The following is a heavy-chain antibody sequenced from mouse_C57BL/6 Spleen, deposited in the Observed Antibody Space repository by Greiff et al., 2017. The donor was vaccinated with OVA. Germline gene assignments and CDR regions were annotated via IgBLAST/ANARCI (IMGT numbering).Heavy chain of an antibody. CDR1: GYAFSSSW. CDR3: ARGNYSHYDWFAY. Sequence: QVQLKESGPELVKPGASVKISCKASGYAFSSSWMNWVKQRPGKGLEWIGRIYPGDGDTNYNGKFKGKATLTADKSSSTAYMQLSSLTSEDSAVYFCARGNYSHYDWFAYWGQGTLVTVSA. J-gene: IGHJ3*01. CDR2: IYPGDGDT. V-gene: IGHV1-82*01. D-gene: IGHD2-5*01.